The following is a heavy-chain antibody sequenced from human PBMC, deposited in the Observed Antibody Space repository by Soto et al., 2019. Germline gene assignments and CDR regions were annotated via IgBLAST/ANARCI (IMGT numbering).Heavy chain of an antibody. CDR1: GYTFTSFN. V-gene: IGHV1-8*01. D-gene: IGHD1-1*01. CDR3: ARGVDAGVDV. Sequence: QVQLVQSGAEVTKPGASVKVSCKASGYTFTSFNITGGRRPPGQGLEWMGWMSPNSGATGYAQKFQGRVTMTRDTSISTAYMELSNLRSEDTAIYYCARGVDAGVDVWGQGSTVTVSS. CDR2: MSPNSGAT. J-gene: IGHJ6*02.